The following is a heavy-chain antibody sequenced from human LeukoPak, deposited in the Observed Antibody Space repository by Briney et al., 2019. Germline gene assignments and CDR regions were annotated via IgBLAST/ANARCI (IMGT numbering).Heavy chain of an antibody. D-gene: IGHD3-22*01. J-gene: IGHJ3*01. V-gene: IGHV3-23*01. CDR2: ISGSGGST. CDR1: GFTFSSYA. CDR3: AKTDYYYDSSGYYYGL. Sequence: PGGSLRLSCAASGFTFSSYAMSWVRQAPGKGLEWVSAISGSGGSTYYADSVKGRFTISRDNSKNTLYLQMNSLRAEDTAVYYCAKTDYYYDSSGYYYGLWGQGTMVTVSS.